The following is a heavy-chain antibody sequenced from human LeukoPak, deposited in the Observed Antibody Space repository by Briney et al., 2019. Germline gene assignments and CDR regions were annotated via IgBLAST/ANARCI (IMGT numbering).Heavy chain of an antibody. CDR1: GFTFSTYG. V-gene: IGHV3-30*18. D-gene: IGHD2-21*02. J-gene: IGHJ4*02. Sequence: GGSLRLSCAASGFTFSTYGMRWVRQAPGKGLEWVAVISYDGSNKYYADSVKGRFTISRDNSKNTLYLQLNSLRAEDTAMYYCAKEAGAYCGGDCYSIYFDYWGRGALVTVSS. CDR2: ISYDGSNK. CDR3: AKEAGAYCGGDCYSIYFDY.